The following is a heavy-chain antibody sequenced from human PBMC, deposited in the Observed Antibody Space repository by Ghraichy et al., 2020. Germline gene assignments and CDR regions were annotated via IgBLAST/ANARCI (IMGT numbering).Heavy chain of an antibody. CDR1: GNTFIGYF. J-gene: IGHJ4*02. CDR2: INPNGVDT. Sequence: ASVKVSCKASGNTFIGYFIHWVRQAPGQGLEWMGIINPNGVDTNYAQKFQGRVSVTRDTSTSAVYMVLSSLRSEDTAVYYCTREGIQLKNFDYWGQGTLVTVSS. V-gene: IGHV1-46*03. D-gene: IGHD5-18*01. CDR3: TREGIQLKNFDY.